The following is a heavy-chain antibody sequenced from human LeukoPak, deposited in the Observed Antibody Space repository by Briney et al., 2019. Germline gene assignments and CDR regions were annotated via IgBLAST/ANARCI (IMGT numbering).Heavy chain of an antibody. J-gene: IGHJ4*02. Sequence: GASVKVSCKASGYTFTSYYMHWVRQAPGQGLEWMGWINTNTGNPTYAQGFTGRFVFSLDTSVSTAYLQISSLKAEDTAVYYCARDYYKGGSSGPTVDYWGQGTLVTVSS. CDR1: GYTFTSYY. V-gene: IGHV7-4-1*02. CDR2: INTNTGNP. CDR3: ARDYYKGGSSGPTVDY. D-gene: IGHD3-10*01.